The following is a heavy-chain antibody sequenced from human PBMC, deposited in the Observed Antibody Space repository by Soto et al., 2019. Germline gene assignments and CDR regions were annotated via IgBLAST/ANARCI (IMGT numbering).Heavy chain of an antibody. CDR1: GYSFTSYW. CDR2: IYPGDSDT. J-gene: IGHJ3*02. V-gene: IGHV5-51*01. CDR3: ARQDYDILTGPDSFDI. Sequence: GESLKISCKGSGYSFTSYWIGWVRQMPGKGLEWMGIIYPGDSDTRYSPSFQGQVTISADKSNSTAYLQWSSLKASDTAMYYCARQDYDILTGPDSFDIWGQGTMVTVSS. D-gene: IGHD3-9*01.